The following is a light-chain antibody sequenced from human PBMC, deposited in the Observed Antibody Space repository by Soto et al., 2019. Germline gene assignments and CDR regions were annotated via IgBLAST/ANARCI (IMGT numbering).Light chain of an antibody. J-gene: IGLJ1*01. CDR1: SSDIGDYNY. V-gene: IGLV2-11*01. CDR3: CSFTDSYPYV. Sequence: QSVLTHPRSVSGSPGQSVTISCTGTSSDIGDYNYVSWYQQHPGKAPKLMIHDVSKRPSGFPDRFSASKSGNTASLTISGLQAEDQADYYCCSFTDSYPYVFGTGTKGT. CDR2: DVS.